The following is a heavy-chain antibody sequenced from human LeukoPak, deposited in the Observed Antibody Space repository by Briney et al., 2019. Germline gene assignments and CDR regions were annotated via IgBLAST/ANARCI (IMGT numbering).Heavy chain of an antibody. D-gene: IGHD3-3*01. CDR1: GGSFSGYY. CDR3: ASGHYDFS. Sequence: PAETLSLTCAVYGGSFSGYYWTWVRQLPGKGLEWIGEINHSGSTNYNPSLKSRVTISVDTSKNQFSLKLSSVTAADTAVYYCASGHYDFSWGQGTLVTVSS. J-gene: IGHJ5*02. CDR2: INHSGST. V-gene: IGHV4-34*01.